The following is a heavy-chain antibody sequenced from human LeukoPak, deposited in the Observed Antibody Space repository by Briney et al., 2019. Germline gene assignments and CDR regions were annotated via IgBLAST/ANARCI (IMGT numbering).Heavy chain of an antibody. D-gene: IGHD2-21*02. J-gene: IGHJ4*02. Sequence: SETLSLTCTVSGNSISSYYWSWIRQPPGKGLEWIGEINHSGSTNYNPSLKSRVTISVDTSKNQFSLKLSSVTAADTAVYYCARGGGPRHTVVVTAIRRVYFDYWGQGTLVTVSS. V-gene: IGHV4-34*01. CDR2: INHSGST. CDR1: GNSISSYY. CDR3: ARGGGPRHTVVVTAIRRVYFDY.